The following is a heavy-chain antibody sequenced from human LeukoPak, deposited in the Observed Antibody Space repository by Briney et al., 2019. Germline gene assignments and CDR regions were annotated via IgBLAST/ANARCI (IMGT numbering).Heavy chain of an antibody. CDR1: GFTFSSYA. J-gene: IGHJ4*02. CDR2: ISSSGGST. Sequence: PGRSLRLSCAASGFTFSSYAMNWVRQAPGKGLEWVSVISSSGGSTYYADSVKGRFIISRDNSKNTLYLQMNSLRAEDAAVYYCTKAGIAVPATPDYWGQGTLVTVSS. D-gene: IGHD6-19*01. V-gene: IGHV3-23*01. CDR3: TKAGIAVPATPDY.